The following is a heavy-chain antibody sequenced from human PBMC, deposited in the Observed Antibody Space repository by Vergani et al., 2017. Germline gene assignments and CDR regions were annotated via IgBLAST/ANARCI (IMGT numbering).Heavy chain of an antibody. D-gene: IGHD2-2*01. J-gene: IGHJ5*02. V-gene: IGHV3-33*01. CDR3: ARDKYCSSTSCFHGWFDP. CDR2: IWYDGSNK. Sequence: QVQLVESGGGVVQPGRSLRLSCAASGFTFSSYGMHWVRQAPGKGLEWVAVIWYDGSNKYYGDSGKGRFTISRDSSKNTLYLQMNSLRAEDTAVYYCARDKYCSSTSCFHGWFDPWGQGTLVTVSS. CDR1: GFTFSSYG.